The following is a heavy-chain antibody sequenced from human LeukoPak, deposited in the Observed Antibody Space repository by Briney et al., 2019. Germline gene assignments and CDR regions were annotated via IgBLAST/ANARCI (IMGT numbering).Heavy chain of an antibody. V-gene: IGHV4-4*07. CDR1: GGSISSYY. CDR3: ARDNVVPAADYYYYYMDV. Sequence: SETLSLTCTVSGGSISSYYWSWIRQPAGKGLEWIGRIYTSGSTNYNPSLKSRVTMSVDTSKNQFSLRLSSVTAADTAVYYCARDNVVPAADYYYYYMDVWGKGTTVTVSS. CDR2: IYTSGST. J-gene: IGHJ6*03. D-gene: IGHD2-2*01.